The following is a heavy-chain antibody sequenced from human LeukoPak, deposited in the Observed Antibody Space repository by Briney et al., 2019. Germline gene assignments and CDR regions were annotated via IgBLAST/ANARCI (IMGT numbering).Heavy chain of an antibody. Sequence: SETLSLTCTVSGGSISSYYWSWIRQPPGKGLEWIGSIYHSGSTYYNPSLKSRVTISVDTSKNQFSLKLSSVTAADTAVYYCARLVPPHYYDSSGYYIPHPVAHPYYFDYWGQGTLVTVSS. V-gene: IGHV4-59*08. D-gene: IGHD3-22*01. CDR1: GGSISSYY. CDR2: IYHSGST. J-gene: IGHJ4*02. CDR3: ARLVPPHYYDSSGYYIPHPVAHPYYFDY.